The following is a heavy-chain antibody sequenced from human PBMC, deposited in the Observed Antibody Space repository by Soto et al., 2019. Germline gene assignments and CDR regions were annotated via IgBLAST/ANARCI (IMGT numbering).Heavy chain of an antibody. J-gene: IGHJ6*02. CDR2: IIPIFGTA. CDR3: ARDRGIVVVPAAIINYYYYGMDV. Sequence: SVKVSCKASGGTFSSYAISWVRQAPGQGLEWMGGIIPIFGTANYAQKFQGRVTITADKSTSTAYMELSSLRSEDTAVYYCARDRGIVVVPAAIINYYYYGMDVWGQGTTVTVSS. D-gene: IGHD2-2*01. V-gene: IGHV1-69*06. CDR1: GGTFSSYA.